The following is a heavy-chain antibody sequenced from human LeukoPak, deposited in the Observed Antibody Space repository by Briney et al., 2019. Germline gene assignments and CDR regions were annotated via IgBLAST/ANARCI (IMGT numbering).Heavy chain of an antibody. J-gene: IGHJ5*01. Sequence: GGSLRLSCEASGFSFSIYAMSWVRQAPGKGLEWVSSISGNGGSTYYENSVKGRFTIARDNSKNTLYMEMNNLTEENTALYYCVKGGQRYDFWRFDFWGRGTLVTVSS. CDR1: GFSFSIYA. CDR3: VKGGQRYDFWRFDF. V-gene: IGHV3-23*01. D-gene: IGHD3-3*01. CDR2: ISGNGGST.